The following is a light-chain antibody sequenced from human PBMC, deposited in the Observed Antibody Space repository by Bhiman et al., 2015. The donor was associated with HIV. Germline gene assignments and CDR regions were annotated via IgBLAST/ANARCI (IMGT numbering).Light chain of an antibody. CDR2: YDS. J-gene: IGLJ1*01. CDR1: NIGITS. CDR3: QAWDSGTAV. Sequence: GPGKTARITCGGNNIGITSVHWYQQKPGQAPVLVIYYDSDRPSGIPERFSGSNSGNSATLTISGTQAVDEADYYCQAWDSGTAVFGAGTKVTVL. V-gene: IGLV3-21*01.